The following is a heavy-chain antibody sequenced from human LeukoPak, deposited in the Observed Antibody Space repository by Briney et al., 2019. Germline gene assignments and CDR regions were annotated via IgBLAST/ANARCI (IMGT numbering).Heavy chain of an antibody. CDR2: IYYSGNT. CDR1: DGSISSYY. CDR3: ARINWNYFDY. V-gene: IGHV4-59*08. Sequence: SETLSLTCTVSDGSISSYYWSWVRQPPGKGLERIGYIYYSGNTNYDPSLKSRLTMSADRSRNQFSLNLNSVTAADTAVYYCARINWNYFDYWGQGILVTVSS. J-gene: IGHJ4*02. D-gene: IGHD1-1*01.